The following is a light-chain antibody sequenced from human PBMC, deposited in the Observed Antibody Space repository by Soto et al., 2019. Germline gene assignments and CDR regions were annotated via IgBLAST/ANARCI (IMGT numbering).Light chain of an antibody. CDR3: QQRSNWPWT. J-gene: IGKJ1*01. Sequence: EIVLTQSPAAPSLSTGERATLSCRASQSVSNYLAWFQQKPGQAPRLLIYDASNRATGIPARFSGSGSGTDFTLTISSLEPEDFAVYYCQQRSNWPWTFGQGTKV. CDR1: QSVSNY. CDR2: DAS. V-gene: IGKV3-11*01.